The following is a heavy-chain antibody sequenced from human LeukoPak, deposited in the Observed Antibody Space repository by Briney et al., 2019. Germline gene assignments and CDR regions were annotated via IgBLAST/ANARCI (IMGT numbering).Heavy chain of an antibody. CDR1: GYTLTELS. CDR2: FDPEDGET. CDR3: ATGLRFLVTYYYYGMDV. V-gene: IGHV1-24*01. D-gene: IGHD3-3*01. Sequence: ASVKVSCKVSGYTLTELSMHWVRQAPGKGLEWMGGFDPEDGETIYAQKFQGRVTMTEDTSTDTAYVELSSLRSEDTAVYYCATGLRFLVTYYYYGMDVWGQGTTVTVSS. J-gene: IGHJ6*02.